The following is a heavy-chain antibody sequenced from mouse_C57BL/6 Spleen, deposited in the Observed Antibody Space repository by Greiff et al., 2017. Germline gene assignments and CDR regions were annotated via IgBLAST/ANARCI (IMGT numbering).Heavy chain of an antibody. CDR2: ISSGSSTI. D-gene: IGHD2-3*01. V-gene: IGHV5-17*01. CDR1: GFTFSDYG. CDR3: AKPPYDGYLYYAMDY. Sequence: EVKLMESGGGLVKPGGSLKLSCAASGFTFSDYGMHWVRQAPEKGLEWVAYISSGSSTIYYADTVKGRFTISRDNAKNTLFLQMTSLRSEDTAMYYCAKPPYDGYLYYAMDYWGQGTSVTVSS. J-gene: IGHJ4*01.